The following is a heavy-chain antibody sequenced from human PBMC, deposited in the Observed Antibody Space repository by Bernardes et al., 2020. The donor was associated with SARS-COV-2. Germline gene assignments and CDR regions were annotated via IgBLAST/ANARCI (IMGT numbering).Heavy chain of an antibody. J-gene: IGHJ4*02. CDR3: AKEGGGSYGVFFDT. Sequence: GGSLGLSCAASGFTFTTYGMSWVRQAPGKGLEWVSGIVGGGGGTHYADSVRGRFTISGDNSKSTLYLQMNSLRDEDTAIYYCAKEGGGSYGVFFDTWGQGALVTVSS. CDR2: IVGGGGGT. CDR1: GFTFTTYG. D-gene: IGHD4-17*01. V-gene: IGHV3-23*01.